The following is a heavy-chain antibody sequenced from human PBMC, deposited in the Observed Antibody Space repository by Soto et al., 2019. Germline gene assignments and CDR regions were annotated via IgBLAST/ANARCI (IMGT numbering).Heavy chain of an antibody. J-gene: IGHJ4*02. D-gene: IGHD2-15*01. CDR3: AKDSGGAYNIIDY. CDR2: ISGSGDNT. V-gene: IGHV3-23*01. Sequence: EVQLLESGGGLVQPGGSLRLSCTASGFTFSSYAMTWVRQAPGKGLEWVSGISGSGDNTYYADSVKGRFTISRDNSKNTLYLQINSLRAEDTAIYNCAKDSGGAYNIIDYWGQGTLVTVSS. CDR1: GFTFSSYA.